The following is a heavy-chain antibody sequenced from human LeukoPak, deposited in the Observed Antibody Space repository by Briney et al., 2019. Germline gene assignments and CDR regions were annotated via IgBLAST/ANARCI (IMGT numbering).Heavy chain of an antibody. V-gene: IGHV3-23*01. CDR3: AKDQNSDILTGYGEGDYFDY. D-gene: IGHD3-9*01. J-gene: IGHJ4*02. Sequence: GGSLRLPCAASGFTFSSYAMSWVRQAPGKGLEWVSAISGSGGSTYYVDSVKGRFTISRDNSKNTLYLQMNSLRAEDTAVYYCAKDQNSDILTGYGEGDYFDYWAREPWSPSPQ. CDR1: GFTFSSYA. CDR2: ISGSGGST.